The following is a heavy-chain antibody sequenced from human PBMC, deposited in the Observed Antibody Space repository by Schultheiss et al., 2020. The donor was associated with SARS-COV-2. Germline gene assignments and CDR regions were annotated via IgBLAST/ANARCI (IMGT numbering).Heavy chain of an antibody. V-gene: IGHV4-39*01. CDR1: GGSISSSSYY. CDR3: ARREGMTTATFNRFDF. Sequence: SETLSLTCTVSGGSISSSSYYWGWIRQPPGRGLEWIGTIHSGGSTYYNPSLKSRVTMSVDASTNQFSLRLNSVTTADTGVYYCARREGMTTATFNRFDFWGQGTLVTVSS. J-gene: IGHJ4*02. CDR2: IHSGGST. D-gene: IGHD4-11*01.